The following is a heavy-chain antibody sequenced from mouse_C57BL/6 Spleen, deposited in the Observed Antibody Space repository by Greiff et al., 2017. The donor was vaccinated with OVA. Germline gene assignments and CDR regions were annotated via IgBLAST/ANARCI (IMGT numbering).Heavy chain of an antibody. J-gene: IGHJ4*01. D-gene: IGHD1-1*01. Sequence: VQLQQPGTELVKPGASVKLSCKASGYTFTSYWMHWVKQRPGQGLEWIGRIDPNSGGTKYNEKFKSKATLTVDKPSSTAYMQLSSLTSEDSAVYYCARLGSTVVGAMDYWGQGTSVTVSS. CDR1: GYTFTSYW. CDR2: IDPNSGGT. V-gene: IGHV1-72*01. CDR3: ARLGSTVVGAMDY.